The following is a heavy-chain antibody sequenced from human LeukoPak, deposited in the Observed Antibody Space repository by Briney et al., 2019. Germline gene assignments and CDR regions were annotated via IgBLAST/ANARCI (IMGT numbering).Heavy chain of an antibody. CDR3: AKGGYDLKTESYFDY. D-gene: IGHD5-12*01. CDR2: ISGSGGST. Sequence: GSLRLSCADSGFTFSSYAMSWVRPAPGKGLEWVSAISGSGGSTYYADSVKGRFTISRDNSKNTLYLQMNSLRAEDTAVYYCAKGGYDLKTESYFDYWGQGTLVTVSS. J-gene: IGHJ4*02. CDR1: GFTFSSYA. V-gene: IGHV3-23*01.